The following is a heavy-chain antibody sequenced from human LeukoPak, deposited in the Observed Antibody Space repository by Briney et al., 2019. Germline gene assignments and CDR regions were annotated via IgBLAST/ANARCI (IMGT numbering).Heavy chain of an antibody. CDR1: GGSISSYY. V-gene: IGHV4-59*01. CDR2: IYYSGST. J-gene: IGHJ4*02. CDR3: ARGPPIYGPNYFDY. Sequence: SETLSLTCTVSGGSISSYYWRWIRQPPGKGLEWIGYIYYSGSTNYNPSLKSRVTISVDTSKNQFSLKLSSVTAADTAVYYCARGPPIYGPNYFDYWGQGTLVIVSS. D-gene: IGHD3-3*02.